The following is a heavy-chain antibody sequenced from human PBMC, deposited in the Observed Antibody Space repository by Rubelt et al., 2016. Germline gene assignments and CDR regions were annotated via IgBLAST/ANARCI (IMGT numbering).Heavy chain of an antibody. D-gene: IGHD2/OR15-2a*01. V-gene: IGHV7-4-1*02. J-gene: IGHJ5*02. Sequence: QVQLVQSGAELKKPGASVKISCKASGYTFTSYAMNWVRQAPGQGLEWMGWINTNTGYPPCAQGFTGRLVFSLATSVSTAYLQISSLKAEDTAVYYCARANPFHWFDPWGQGTLVTVSS. CDR3: ARANPFHWFDP. CDR1: GYTFTSYA. CDR2: INTNTGYP.